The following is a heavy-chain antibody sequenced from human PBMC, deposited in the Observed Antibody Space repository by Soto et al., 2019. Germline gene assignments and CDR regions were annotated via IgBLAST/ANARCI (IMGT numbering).Heavy chain of an antibody. Sequence: ASVKVSCKASGGTFSSYAISWVRQAPGQGLEWMGGIIPIFGTANYAQKFQGRVTITADESTSTAYMELSSLRSEDTAVYYCARDKSSSPRPYYYYYGMDVWGQGTTVTVSS. CDR2: IIPIFGTA. CDR1: GGTFSSYA. CDR3: ARDKSSSPRPYYYYYGMDV. J-gene: IGHJ6*02. V-gene: IGHV1-69*13. D-gene: IGHD6-6*01.